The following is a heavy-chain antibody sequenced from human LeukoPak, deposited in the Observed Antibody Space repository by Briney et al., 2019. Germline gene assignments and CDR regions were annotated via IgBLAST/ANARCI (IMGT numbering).Heavy chain of an antibody. CDR1: GFTVSSYY. CDR2: VNSGGTA. V-gene: IGHV3-53*01. J-gene: IGHJ4*02. CDR3: ARDSGWYVDL. Sequence: GGSLRLSCAASGFTVSSYYMSWVRQAPGKGLECVSVVNSGGTAYYADSVKGRFTISRDNSKNTLHLQMSSLRADDTAVYYCARDSGWYVDLWGQGTLVTVPS. D-gene: IGHD6-19*01.